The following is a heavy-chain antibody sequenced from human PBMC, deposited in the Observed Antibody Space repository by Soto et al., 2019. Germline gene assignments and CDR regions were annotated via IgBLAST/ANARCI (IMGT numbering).Heavy chain of an antibody. J-gene: IGHJ1*01. V-gene: IGHV4-39*01. Sequence: PSETLSLTCTVSGGSISSSSYYWGWIRQPPGKGLEWIGSIYYSGSTYYNPSLKSRVTISVDTSKDQFPLKLSSVTAADTAVYYCATAIAAAGAEYFQHWGQGTLVTVSS. CDR1: GGSISSSSYY. CDR2: IYYSGST. D-gene: IGHD6-13*01. CDR3: ATAIAAAGAEYFQH.